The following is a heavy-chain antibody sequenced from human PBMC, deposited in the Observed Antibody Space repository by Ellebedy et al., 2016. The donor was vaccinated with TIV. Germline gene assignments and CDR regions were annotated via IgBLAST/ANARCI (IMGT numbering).Heavy chain of an antibody. D-gene: IGHD3-10*01. CDR2: IFYSGST. Sequence: MPSETLSLTCTVSGGSISGDHWSWIRPPPGQGLELIGYIFYSGSTNYNPSLNSRVTISLDTSKNQFSLRLNSVTAADTAVYYCARVTFYYGSGSPRYYFDYWGQGTLVTVSS. CDR1: GGSISGDH. V-gene: IGHV4-59*01. J-gene: IGHJ4*02. CDR3: ARVTFYYGSGSPRYYFDY.